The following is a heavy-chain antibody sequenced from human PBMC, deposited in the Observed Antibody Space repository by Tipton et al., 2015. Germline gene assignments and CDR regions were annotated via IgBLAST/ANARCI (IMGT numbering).Heavy chain of an antibody. CDR1: GASISRGSV. Sequence: TLSLTCTVSGASISRGSVWGWIRQPPGKGLEWIASLYYNDNIYYNPSLQSRVAMSADTSRNQFSLKMGSVTASDTAVYYCARARGRPGGLFDSWGQGVLVTVSS. CDR2: LYYNDNI. CDR3: ARARGRPGGLFDS. V-gene: IGHV4-39*01. D-gene: IGHD4-23*01. J-gene: IGHJ4*02.